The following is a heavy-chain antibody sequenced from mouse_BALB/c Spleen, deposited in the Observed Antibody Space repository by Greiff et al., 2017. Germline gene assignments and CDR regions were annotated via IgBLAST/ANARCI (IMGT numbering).Heavy chain of an antibody. Sequence: VQLKQSGGGLVQPGGSLKLSCAASGFDFSRYWMSWVRQAPGKGLEWIGEINPDSSTINYTPSLKDKFIISRDNAKNTLYLQMSKVRSEDTALYYCARHRNYDAMDYWGQGTSVTVSS. V-gene: IGHV4-1*02. D-gene: IGHD2-1*01. CDR2: INPDSSTI. CDR3: ARHRNYDAMDY. J-gene: IGHJ4*01. CDR1: GFDFSRYW.